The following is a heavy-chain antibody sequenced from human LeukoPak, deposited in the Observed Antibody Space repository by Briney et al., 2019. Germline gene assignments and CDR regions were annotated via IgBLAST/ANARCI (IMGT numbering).Heavy chain of an antibody. CDR1: GYTFTSYD. D-gene: IGHD6-19*01. CDR2: MNPNSGNT. Sequence: ASVKVSCKASGYTFTSYDINWVRQATGQGLEWMGWMNPNSGNTGYAQKFQGRVTITRNTSISTAYMELSRLRSDDTAVYYCARSGSGWYHHFDYWGQGTLVTVSS. CDR3: ARSGSGWYHHFDY. V-gene: IGHV1-8*03. J-gene: IGHJ4*02.